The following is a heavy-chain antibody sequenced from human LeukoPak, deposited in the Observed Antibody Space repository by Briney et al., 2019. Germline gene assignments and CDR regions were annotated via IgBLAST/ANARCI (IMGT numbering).Heavy chain of an antibody. J-gene: IGHJ5*02. CDR1: GGTFSSYA. CDR3: ARDYSETIPAAKTKGYNWFDP. D-gene: IGHD2-2*01. V-gene: IGHV1-18*01. Sequence: GASVKVSCKASGGTFSSYAISWVRQAPGQGLEWMGWISAYNGNTNYAQKLQGRVTMTTDTSTSTAYMELRSLRSDDTAVYYCARDYSETIPAAKTKGYNWFDPWGQGTLVTVSS. CDR2: ISAYNGNT.